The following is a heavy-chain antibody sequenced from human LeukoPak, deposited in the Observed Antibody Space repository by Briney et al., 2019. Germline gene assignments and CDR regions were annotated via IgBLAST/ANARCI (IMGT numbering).Heavy chain of an antibody. J-gene: IGHJ5*02. CDR3: ARGVSSTQGFDP. CDR1: GFTFSSYA. D-gene: IGHD2-2*01. Sequence: GRSLRLSCAASGFTFSSYAMHWVRQAPGKGLEWVAVISYDGSNKYYADSVKGRFTISRDNSKNTLYLQMNSLRAEDTAVYYCARGVSSTQGFDPWGQGTLVTVSS. V-gene: IGHV3-30-3*01. CDR2: ISYDGSNK.